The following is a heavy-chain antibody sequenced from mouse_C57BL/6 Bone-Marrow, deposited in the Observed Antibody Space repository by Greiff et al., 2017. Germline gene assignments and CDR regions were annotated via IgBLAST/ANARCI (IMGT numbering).Heavy chain of an antibody. CDR2: IYPRDGST. J-gene: IGHJ2*01. CDR3: ARCYYGSSYSYYFDY. V-gene: IGHV1-85*01. D-gene: IGHD1-1*01. Sequence: VQLQQSGPELVKPGASVKLSCKASGYTFTSYDINWVKQRPGQGLEWIGWIYPRDGSTKYNEKFKGKATLTVDTSSSTAYMELHSLTSADSAVYFCARCYYGSSYSYYFDYWGQGTTLTVSS. CDR1: GYTFTSYD.